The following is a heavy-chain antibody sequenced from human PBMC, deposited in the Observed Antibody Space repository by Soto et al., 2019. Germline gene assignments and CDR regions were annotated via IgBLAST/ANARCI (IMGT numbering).Heavy chain of an antibody. CDR2: ISAYNGNT. CDR1: GYTFTSYG. D-gene: IGHD3-10*01. J-gene: IGHJ4*01. CDR3: ARDKGDGSGSYDGY. Sequence: QVQLVQSGAEVKKPGASVKVSCKASGYTFTSYGISWVRQAPGQGLEWMGWISAYNGNTNHAQKLQGRVTMTTDTSTSTAYVALRSLRAAGPAVYYCARDKGDGSGSYDGYWGQGALVTVSS. V-gene: IGHV1-18*01.